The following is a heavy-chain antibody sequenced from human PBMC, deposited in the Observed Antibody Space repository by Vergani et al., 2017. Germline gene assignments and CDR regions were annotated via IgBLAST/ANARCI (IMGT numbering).Heavy chain of an antibody. CDR3: AKGGISGSYHDAFDI. J-gene: IGHJ3*02. D-gene: IGHD3-10*01. Sequence: QVQLVESGGGVVQPGRSLRLSCAASGFTFSSYGMHWVRQAPGKGLEWVAVLSYDGSNKYYADSVKGRFTISRDNSKNTLYLQMNSLRAEDTAVYYCAKGGISGSYHDAFDIWGQGTMVTVSS. V-gene: IGHV3-30*18. CDR1: GFTFSSYG. CDR2: LSYDGSNK.